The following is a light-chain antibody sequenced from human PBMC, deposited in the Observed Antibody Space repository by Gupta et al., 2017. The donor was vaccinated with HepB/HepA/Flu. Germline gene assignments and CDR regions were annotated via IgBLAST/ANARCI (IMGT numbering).Light chain of an antibody. J-gene: IGKJ2*03. CDR1: QSISNY. V-gene: IGKV1-39*01. CDR3: QQSFTTPYS. Sequence: DSQMTPSPSSLSASVGDRVTITCRASQSISNYLNWYQQKPGKAPNLLIFAASRLQSGVPSRFSGSGSGTDFTLTISSLQPEDFATYYCQQSFTTPYSFGQGTKVEIK. CDR2: AAS.